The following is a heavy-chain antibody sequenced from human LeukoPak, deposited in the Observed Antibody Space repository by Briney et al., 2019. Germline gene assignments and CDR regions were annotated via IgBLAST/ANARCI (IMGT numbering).Heavy chain of an antibody. CDR2: IYYSGST. CDR3: ARARIQLWPTPSYYFDY. V-gene: IGHV4-59*01. J-gene: IGHJ4*02. Sequence: PSETLSLTCTVSGGSISSYYWSWIRQPSGKGLEWIGYIYYSGSTNYNPSLKSRVTISVDTSKNQFSLKLSSVTAADTAVYYCARARIQLWPTPSYYFDYWGQGTLVTVSS. CDR1: GGSISSYY. D-gene: IGHD5-18*01.